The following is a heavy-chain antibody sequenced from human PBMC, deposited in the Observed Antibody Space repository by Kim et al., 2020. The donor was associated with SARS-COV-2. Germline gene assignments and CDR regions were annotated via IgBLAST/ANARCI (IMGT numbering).Heavy chain of an antibody. CDR3: ARAILWFGELLPLGY. D-gene: IGHD3-10*01. J-gene: IGHJ4*02. Sequence: QKFQGRVTMTRNTSISTAYMELSSLRSEDTAVYYCARAILWFGELLPLGYWGQGTLVTVSS. V-gene: IGHV1-8*01.